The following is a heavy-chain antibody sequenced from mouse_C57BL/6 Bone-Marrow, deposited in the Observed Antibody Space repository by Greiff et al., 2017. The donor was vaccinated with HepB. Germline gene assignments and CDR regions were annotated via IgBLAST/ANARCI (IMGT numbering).Heavy chain of an antibody. CDR3: ARAYYKGYFDY. J-gene: IGHJ2*01. D-gene: IGHD2-12*01. Sequence: VQGVESGAELARPGASVKLSCKASGYTFTSYGISWVKQRTGQGLEWIGEIYPRSGNTYYNEKFKGKATLTADKSSSTAYMELRSLTSEDSAVYFCARAYYKGYFDYWGQGTTLTVSS. CDR2: IYPRSGNT. CDR1: GYTFTSYG. V-gene: IGHV1-81*01.